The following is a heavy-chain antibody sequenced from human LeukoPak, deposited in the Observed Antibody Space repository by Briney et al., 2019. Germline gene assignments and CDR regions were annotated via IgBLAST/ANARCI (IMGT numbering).Heavy chain of an antibody. D-gene: IGHD3-22*01. CDR1: GGSISGYY. CDR2: IYYTGST. CDR3: ASFSIYSGSSVHYLDY. V-gene: IGHV4-59*01. Sequence: SETLSLTCTVSGGSISGYYWSWIRQSPGKGLESIGFIYYTGSTNYNPSLNSRVTISLDTSKNQFSLRLNSVTAADTAVYYCASFSIYSGSSVHYLDYWGQGTLVSVSS. J-gene: IGHJ4*02.